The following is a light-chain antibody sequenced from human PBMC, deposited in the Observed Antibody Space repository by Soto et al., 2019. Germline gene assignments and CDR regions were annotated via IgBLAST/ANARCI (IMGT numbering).Light chain of an antibody. CDR1: QSVRSTF. CDR2: GAS. CDR3: QQYGTSSEAT. V-gene: IGKV3-20*01. Sequence: VLTQSPGTLSLSPGERATLSCRASQSVRSTFVAWYQLKPDQAPRLLIYGASARATGIPDRFSGSGSGTDFTLTISRVEPEDFAVYYCQQYGTSSEATFGGGTKVDIK. J-gene: IGKJ4*01.